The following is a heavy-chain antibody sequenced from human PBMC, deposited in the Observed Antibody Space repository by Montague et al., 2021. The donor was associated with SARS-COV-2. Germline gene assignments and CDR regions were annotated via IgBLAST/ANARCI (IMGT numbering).Heavy chain of an antibody. CDR1: GGSISSSSHY. CDR2: IYYSGTT. V-gene: IGHV4-39*01. J-gene: IGHJ4*02. Sequence: SETLSLTCSVSGGSISSSSHYWAWIRQPPGRRLEWIGTIYYSGTTLYHPSLKSRITMSVDTSDNQFSLQLNSVSATDTAIYYCARAQMAVTEYYPDYWGQGILATVSS. CDR3: ARAQMAVTEYYPDY. D-gene: IGHD2/OR15-2a*01.